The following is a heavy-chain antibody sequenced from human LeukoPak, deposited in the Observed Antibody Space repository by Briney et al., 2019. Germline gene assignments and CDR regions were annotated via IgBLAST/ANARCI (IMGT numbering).Heavy chain of an antibody. V-gene: IGHV4-31*03. Sequence: SETLSLTCTVSGGSISSSSYYWGWIRQHPGKGLEWIGYIFYSGTTYYNPSLKSRFTMSVDTSKNHFSLKLSSVTAADTAVYYCARVASGYAYFDYWGQGTLVTVSS. D-gene: IGHD5-12*01. CDR3: ARVASGYAYFDY. CDR2: IFYSGTT. J-gene: IGHJ4*02. CDR1: GGSISSSSYY.